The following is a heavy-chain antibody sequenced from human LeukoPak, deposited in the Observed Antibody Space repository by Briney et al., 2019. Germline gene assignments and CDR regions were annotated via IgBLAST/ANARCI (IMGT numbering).Heavy chain of an antibody. Sequence: SQTLSLTCTVSGGSISSGSYYWSWIRQPAGKGLEWIGRIYTSGSTNYNPSLKSRVTISVDTSKNQFSLKLSSVTAADAAVYYCARNYYYYMDVWGKGTTVTVSS. CDR1: GGSISSGSYY. CDR3: ARNYYYYMDV. V-gene: IGHV4-61*02. J-gene: IGHJ6*03. CDR2: IYTSGST.